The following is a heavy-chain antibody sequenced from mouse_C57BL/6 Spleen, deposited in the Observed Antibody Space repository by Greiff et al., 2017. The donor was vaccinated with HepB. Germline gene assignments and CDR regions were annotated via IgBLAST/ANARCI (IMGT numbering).Heavy chain of an antibody. CDR3: AREVVPYFDY. Sequence: VQGVESGPELVKPGASVKISCKASGYAFSSSWMNWVKQRPGKGLEWIGRIYPGDGDTNYNGKFKGKATLTADKSSSTAYMQLSSLTSEDSAVYFCAREVVPYFDYWGQGTTLTVSS. CDR2: IYPGDGDT. D-gene: IGHD1-1*01. V-gene: IGHV1-82*01. J-gene: IGHJ2*01. CDR1: GYAFSSSW.